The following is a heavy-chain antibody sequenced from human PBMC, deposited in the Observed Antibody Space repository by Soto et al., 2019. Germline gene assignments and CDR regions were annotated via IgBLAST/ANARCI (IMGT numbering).Heavy chain of an antibody. J-gene: IGHJ4*02. CDR2: INQSGGT. V-gene: IGHV4-34*01. CDR1: GGSFSGYS. D-gene: IGHD6-19*01. CDR3: ARGRIGWYLGSDS. Sequence: SETLSLTCAVYGGSFSGYSWTWIRQPPGKGLEWVGEINQSGGTKYNPSLKSRLTISIDTSKNQFSLKLSSVTAADTAVYFCARGRIGWYLGSDSWGQGTLVTVSS.